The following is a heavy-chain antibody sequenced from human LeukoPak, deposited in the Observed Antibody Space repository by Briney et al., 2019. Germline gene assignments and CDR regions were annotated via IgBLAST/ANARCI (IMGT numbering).Heavy chain of an antibody. CDR2: ISAYNGNT. D-gene: IGHD3-10*01. Sequence: ASVKVSCTASGYTFTSYDISWVRQAPGQGLERMGWISAYNGNTKYAQKLQGRVTMTTATSTSTAYMELRSVRSNDTAVYCCARDGDLLWFGELFHSFDPWGQGTLVSVSS. CDR3: ARDGDLLWFGELFHSFDP. CDR1: GYTFTSYD. J-gene: IGHJ5*02. V-gene: IGHV1-18*01.